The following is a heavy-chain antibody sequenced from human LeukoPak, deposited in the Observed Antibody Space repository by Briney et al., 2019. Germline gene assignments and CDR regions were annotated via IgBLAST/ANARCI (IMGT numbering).Heavy chain of an antibody. CDR2: ISSSSSYI. D-gene: IGHD3-22*01. CDR1: GFTFSSYS. Sequence: GGSLRLSCAASGFTFSSYSMNWVRQAPGKGLEWVSAISSSSSYIYYADSVKGRFTISRHNAKNSLYLQMNSLRAEDTAVYYCARDDYYYDSSGYYYVWGQGTLVTVSS. CDR3: ARDDYYYDSSGYYYV. J-gene: IGHJ4*02. V-gene: IGHV3-21*01.